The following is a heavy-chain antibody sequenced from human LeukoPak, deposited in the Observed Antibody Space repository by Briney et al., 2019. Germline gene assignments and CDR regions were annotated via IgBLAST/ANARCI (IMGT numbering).Heavy chain of an antibody. D-gene: IGHD5-12*01. Sequence: GGSLRLSCAASGFTFSSYAMSWVRQAPGKGLEWVSVISGSGGTTYYADSVKGRFTISRDNSKNTLSLQMNSLRPDDTAIYYCSPCGHAYDWFGPWGQGTLVTVSS. CDR3: SPCGHAYDWFGP. J-gene: IGHJ5*02. CDR1: GFTFSSYA. V-gene: IGHV3-23*01. CDR2: ISGSGGTT.